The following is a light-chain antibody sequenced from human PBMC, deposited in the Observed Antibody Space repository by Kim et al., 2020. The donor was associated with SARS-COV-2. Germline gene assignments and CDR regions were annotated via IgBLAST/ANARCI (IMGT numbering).Light chain of an antibody. V-gene: IGLV2-14*03. Sequence: GQTITFSCTRSSSDVGCYNYVCWQQHHAGKAPHLMIYDGSNRPSGFSRRFSGSTDGNAAFLTISGLQAEDEDDYCCSSYTSSTTLEFGGGTQLTVL. J-gene: IGLJ7*01. CDR1: SSDVGCYNY. CDR2: DGS. CDR3: SSYTSSTTLE.